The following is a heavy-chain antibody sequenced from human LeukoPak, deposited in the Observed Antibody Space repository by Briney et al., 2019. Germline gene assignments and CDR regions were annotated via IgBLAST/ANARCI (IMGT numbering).Heavy chain of an antibody. CDR3: AKTTTGYSSGRYPGWPVDY. J-gene: IGHJ4*02. CDR2: IFGSGGST. Sequence: GGSLRLSCAASGYSFSSYAMYWVRQAPGKGLEWVSGIFGSGGSTHYADSVKGRFTISRDNSKNTVYLQMNSLRAEDTAVYYCAKTTTGYSSGRYPGWPVDYWGQGTLVTVSS. D-gene: IGHD6-19*01. CDR1: GYSFSSYA. V-gene: IGHV3-23*01.